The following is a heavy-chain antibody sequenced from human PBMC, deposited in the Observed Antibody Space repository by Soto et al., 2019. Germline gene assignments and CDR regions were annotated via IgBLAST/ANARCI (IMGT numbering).Heavy chain of an antibody. Sequence: QVQLQESGPGLVKPSETLSLTCTVSGGSISSYYWCWVRQPAGKGLEWIGRFYPTGKINSSPSLKSRLTMSADTSMNQFSLHLTSATAADTAVYYCARCGLDYGMDVWGQGTTGTVSS. CDR2: FYPTGKI. D-gene: IGHD3-16*01. J-gene: IGHJ6*01. V-gene: IGHV4-4*07. CDR1: GGSISSYY. CDR3: ARCGLDYGMDV.